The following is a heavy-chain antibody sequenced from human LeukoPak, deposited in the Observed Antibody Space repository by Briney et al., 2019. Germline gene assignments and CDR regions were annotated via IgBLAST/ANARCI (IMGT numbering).Heavy chain of an antibody. D-gene: IGHD6-19*01. CDR1: GFTFNNYA. CDR3: AKLNGWYLDY. J-gene: IGHJ4*02. CDR2: ISGSGGST. Sequence: GGSLRLSCAASGFTFNNYAMHWVRQAPGKGLEWVSAISGSGGSTYYADSVKGRFTISRDNSKNTLYLQMNSLRAEDTAVYYCAKLNGWYLDYWGQGTLVTVSS. V-gene: IGHV3-23*01.